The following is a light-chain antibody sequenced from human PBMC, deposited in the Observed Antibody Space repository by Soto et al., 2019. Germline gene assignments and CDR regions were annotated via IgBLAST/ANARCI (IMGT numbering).Light chain of an antibody. V-gene: IGKV3-20*01. CDR1: QSVSSY. CDR3: QQYASSPLLT. J-gene: IGKJ4*01. Sequence: IVVKQSPATLSLSPGDRATLSCRASQSVSSYLAWYQQKPGQAPRLLIFGTATRATGISDRFSGSGSGTDFTLSTSRLEPEDFAVYYCQQYASSPLLTFGGGTKVEIK. CDR2: GTA.